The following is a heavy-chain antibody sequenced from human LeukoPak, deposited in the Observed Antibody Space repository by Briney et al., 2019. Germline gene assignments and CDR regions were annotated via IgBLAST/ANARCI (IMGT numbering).Heavy chain of an antibody. CDR1: GFTFSDHY. J-gene: IGHJ4*02. V-gene: IGHV3-72*01. CDR3: ARATGSSWRHFDY. Sequence: PGGSLRLPCAASGFTFSDHYMVWVRQAPGKGLEWVGRARDKANSYTTDYAASVKGRFTISRDELKNSVYLQVNSLKTEDTAVYYCARATGSSWRHFDYWGQGTLVTVSS. CDR2: ARDKANSYTT. D-gene: IGHD6-13*01.